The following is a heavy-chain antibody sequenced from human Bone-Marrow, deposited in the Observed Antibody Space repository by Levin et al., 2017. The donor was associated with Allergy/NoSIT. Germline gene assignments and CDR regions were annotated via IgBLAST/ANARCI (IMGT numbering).Heavy chain of an antibody. J-gene: IGHJ4*02. Sequence: ASVKVSCEVSGYTFTGYYIHWVRQAPGQGLEWVAWINPYSGVTNYAQDFQERVTVTTDASINTTYMIFNSLRFNDTAVSYCARAIAVGARDYWGQGSLVSVSS. CDR3: ARAIAVGARDY. CDR2: INPYSGVT. D-gene: IGHD2-15*01. V-gene: IGHV1-2*02. CDR1: GYTFTGYY.